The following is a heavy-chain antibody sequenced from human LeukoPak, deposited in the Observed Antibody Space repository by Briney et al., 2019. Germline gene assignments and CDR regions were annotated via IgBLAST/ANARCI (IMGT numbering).Heavy chain of an antibody. V-gene: IGHV3-48*01. D-gene: IGHD5-18*01. CDR3: ARQWWIQLWPRDYYYGMDV. CDR2: ISSSSSMM. J-gene: IGHJ6*02. CDR1: GFTFSSYS. Sequence: GGSLRLSCAASGFTFSSYSMNWVRLAPGKGLEWVSYISSSSSMMYYADSVRGRFTISRDNSKNTLYLQMNSLRAEDTAVYYCARQWWIQLWPRDYYYGMDVWGQGTTVTVSS.